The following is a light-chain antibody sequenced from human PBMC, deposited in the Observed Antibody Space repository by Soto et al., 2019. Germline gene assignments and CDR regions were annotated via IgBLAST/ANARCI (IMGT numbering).Light chain of an antibody. CDR3: QQCRGSPYT. CDR2: GAS. Sequence: EIVLTQSPGTLSLSPGERATLSCRASQSVSSSYLVWYQQKPGQAPRLLIYGASSRATGIPDRFSGGGSGTDFTLTISRLEPEDFAVYYCQQCRGSPYTFGQGTKLEIK. J-gene: IGKJ2*01. CDR1: QSVSSSY. V-gene: IGKV3-20*01.